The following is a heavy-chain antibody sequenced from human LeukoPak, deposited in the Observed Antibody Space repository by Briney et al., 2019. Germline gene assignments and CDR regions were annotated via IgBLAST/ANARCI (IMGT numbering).Heavy chain of an antibody. Sequence: GESLKISCQGSGYTFTNFWIGWVRQMPGKGLEWMGIIYPGDSDTRYSPSLQGQVTISVDRSTSTAYLQWNSLKASDTAMYYCARAVLPRIAVAGSGSWGQGTLVTVSS. CDR1: GYTFTNFW. J-gene: IGHJ4*02. V-gene: IGHV5-51*01. CDR2: IYPGDSDT. D-gene: IGHD6-19*01. CDR3: ARAVLPRIAVAGSGS.